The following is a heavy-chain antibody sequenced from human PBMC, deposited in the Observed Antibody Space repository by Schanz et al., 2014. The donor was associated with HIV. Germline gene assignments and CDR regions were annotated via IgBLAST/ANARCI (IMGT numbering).Heavy chain of an antibody. Sequence: VQLVESGGGLVKPGGALRLSCAASGFTFTDNYMSWIRQAPGKGPEWLSYISVNGATREYADSVKGRFTISRDNARTSLYLQMNSLRAEDTAVYYCVHDDSDNDGFDMWGQGTMVTVS. V-gene: IGHV3-11*01. CDR1: GFTFTDNY. D-gene: IGHD3-22*01. CDR2: ISVNGATR. CDR3: VHDDSDNDGFDM. J-gene: IGHJ3*02.